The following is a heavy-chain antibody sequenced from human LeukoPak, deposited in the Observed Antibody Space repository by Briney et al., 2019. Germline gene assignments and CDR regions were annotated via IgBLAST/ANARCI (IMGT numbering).Heavy chain of an antibody. V-gene: IGHV4-59*08. CDR1: GGSISSYY. D-gene: IGHD3-3*01. CDR3: AQTGYDFWSGYVDV. J-gene: IGHJ6*02. Sequence: PSETLSLTCTVSGGSISSYYWSWIRQPPGKGLEWIGCIYYSGSTNYNPSLKSRVTISVDTSKNQFSLKLSSVTAADTAVYYCAQTGYDFWSGYVDVWGQGTTVTVSS. CDR2: IYYSGST.